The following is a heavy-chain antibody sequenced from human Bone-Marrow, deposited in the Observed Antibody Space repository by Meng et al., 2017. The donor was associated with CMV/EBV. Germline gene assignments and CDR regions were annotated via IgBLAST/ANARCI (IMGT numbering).Heavy chain of an antibody. CDR2: ISYDGSNK. J-gene: IGHJ6*02. CDR1: GFIFSSYA. CDR3: ARAIYDFWSGYHYYGMDV. Sequence: GGSLRLSCAASGFIFSSYAIHWVRQAPGKGLEWVVVISYDGSNKYYADSVKGRFTISRVNSKNTLYLQMNSLRAEDTAVYYCARAIYDFWSGYHYYGMDVWGQGTTVTVSS. V-gene: IGHV3-30*04. D-gene: IGHD3-3*01.